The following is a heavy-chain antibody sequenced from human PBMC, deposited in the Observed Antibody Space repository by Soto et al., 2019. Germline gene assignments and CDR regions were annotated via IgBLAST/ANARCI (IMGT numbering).Heavy chain of an antibody. CDR1: GFTFNNSG. V-gene: IGHV3-30*18. CDR3: VKDRVPGAYGNYYGMDV. Sequence: PGGSLRLSCRVSGFTFNNSGMHWARQAPGKGLEWMAVISYDGSDKYYADSVKGRVIISRDNSKNTLNLEMNSLRAEDTAIYYCVKDRVPGAYGNYYGMDVWGQGTTVTVSS. J-gene: IGHJ6*02. CDR2: ISYDGSDK. D-gene: IGHD5-12*01.